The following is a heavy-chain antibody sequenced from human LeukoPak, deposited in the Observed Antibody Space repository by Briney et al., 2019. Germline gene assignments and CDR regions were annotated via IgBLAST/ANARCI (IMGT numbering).Heavy chain of an antibody. CDR3: AKDHATYCGGDCYSRHFQH. D-gene: IGHD2-21*02. CDR1: GFTFSSYA. Sequence: QSGGSLRLSCAASGFTFSSYAMSWVRQAPGKGLEWVPAISGSGGSTYYADSVKGRFTISRDNSKNTLYLQMNSLRAEDTAVYYCAKDHATYCGGDCYSRHFQHWGQGTLVTVSS. CDR2: ISGSGGST. V-gene: IGHV3-23*01. J-gene: IGHJ1*01.